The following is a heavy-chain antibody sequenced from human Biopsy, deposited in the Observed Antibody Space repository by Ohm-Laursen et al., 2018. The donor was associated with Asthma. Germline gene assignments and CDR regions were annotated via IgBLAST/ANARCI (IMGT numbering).Heavy chain of an antibody. CDR2: INAGNGNT. Sequence: ESLRISCKTSGYTFINYAIHWVRQAPGQRIEWMGWINAGNGNTKYSQKFQGRVTISRDTSASTAYMDLSSLRSEDTAVYYCARTYYDFLTGQVNDAFAMWGQGTILTVSS. CDR3: ARTYYDFLTGQVNDAFAM. J-gene: IGHJ3*02. D-gene: IGHD3-9*01. CDR1: GYTFINYA. V-gene: IGHV1-3*01.